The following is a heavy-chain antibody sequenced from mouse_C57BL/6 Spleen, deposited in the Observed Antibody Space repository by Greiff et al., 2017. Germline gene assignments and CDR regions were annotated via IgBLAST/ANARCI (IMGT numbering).Heavy chain of an antibody. CDR3: ARSDYGSSWNAMDY. D-gene: IGHD1-1*01. Sequence: QVQLQQPGAELVRPGSSVKLSCKASGYTFTSYWMHWVKQRPIQGLEWIGNIDPSDSETHYNQKFKDKATLTVAKSSSTAYMQLSSLTSEDSAVYYCARSDYGSSWNAMDYWGQGTSVTVSS. J-gene: IGHJ4*01. V-gene: IGHV1-52*01. CDR2: IDPSDSET. CDR1: GYTFTSYW.